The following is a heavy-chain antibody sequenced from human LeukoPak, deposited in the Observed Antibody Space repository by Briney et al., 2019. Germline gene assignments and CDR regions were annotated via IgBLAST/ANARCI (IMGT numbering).Heavy chain of an antibody. Sequence: PSETLSLTCAVYGGSLSGYYWSWIRQPPGKGLEWIGSIYHSGSTYYNPSLKSRVTISVDTSKNQFSLKLSSVTAADTAVYYCAREKTTGDFDYWGQGTLVTVSS. J-gene: IGHJ4*02. V-gene: IGHV4-34*01. D-gene: IGHD4-11*01. CDR3: AREKTTGDFDY. CDR2: IYHSGST. CDR1: GGSLSGYY.